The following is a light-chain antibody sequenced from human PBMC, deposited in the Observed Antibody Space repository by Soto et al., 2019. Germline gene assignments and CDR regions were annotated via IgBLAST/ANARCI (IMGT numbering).Light chain of an antibody. CDR1: QNVLYISNNKNY. V-gene: IGKV4-1*01. CDR2: WAS. Sequence: DIVMTQSPDSLAVSLGERASINCKSSQNVLYISNNKNYLAWYQQKPGQPPKLLIYWASTRESGVPDRFSGSGSGTDFTLTISSLQAEDVPVYYCQQYHSTPLTFGGGTKVEIK. J-gene: IGKJ4*01. CDR3: QQYHSTPLT.